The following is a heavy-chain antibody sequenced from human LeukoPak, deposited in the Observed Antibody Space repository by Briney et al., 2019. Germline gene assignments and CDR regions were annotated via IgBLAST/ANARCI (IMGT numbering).Heavy chain of an antibody. CDR3: AREGGGYDSSGYWHWFGP. D-gene: IGHD3-22*01. Sequence: SETLSLTCTVSGYSISSTYYWGWIRQPPGKGLEWIGSIYYSGSTFYNPSLKGRVTLSVDTSKNQFSLKLSSVTAADTAMYYCAREGGGYDSSGYWHWFGPWGQGTLVIVSS. J-gene: IGHJ5*02. CDR1: GYSISSTYY. V-gene: IGHV4-38-2*02. CDR2: IYYSGST.